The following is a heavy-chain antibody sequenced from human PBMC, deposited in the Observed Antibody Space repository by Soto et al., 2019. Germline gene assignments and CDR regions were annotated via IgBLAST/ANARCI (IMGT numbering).Heavy chain of an antibody. CDR1: GYTFTSYA. V-gene: IGHV1-3*01. CDR2: INAGNGNT. Sequence: GASVKVSCKASGYTFTSYAMHWVRQAPGQRLEWMGWINAGNGNTKYSQKFQGRVTITRDTSASTAYMELSSLRSEDTAVYYCASEHCSSTSCYASYYFHYWGQGTPVTVS. D-gene: IGHD2-2*01. CDR3: ASEHCSSTSCYASYYFHY. J-gene: IGHJ4*02.